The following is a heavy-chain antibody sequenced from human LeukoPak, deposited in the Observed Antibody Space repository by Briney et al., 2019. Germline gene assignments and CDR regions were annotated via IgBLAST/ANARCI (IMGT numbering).Heavy chain of an antibody. J-gene: IGHJ4*02. CDR1: GGSISSNSYY. D-gene: IGHD3-10*01. Sequence: SETLSLTCTVSGGSISSNSYYWGWIRQSPGKGLEWIGSIYYSGSTYYNPSLKSRVTISVDTSKNQFSLKLSSVTAADTAVYYCATRMTFGELLYDYWGQGTLVTVSS. V-gene: IGHV4-39*07. CDR3: ATRMTFGELLYDY. CDR2: IYYSGST.